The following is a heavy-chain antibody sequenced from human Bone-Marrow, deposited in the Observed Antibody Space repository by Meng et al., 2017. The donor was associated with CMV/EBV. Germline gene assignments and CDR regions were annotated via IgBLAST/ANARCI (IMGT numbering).Heavy chain of an antibody. CDR2: ISGSGGST. D-gene: IGHD3-16*01. Sequence: FTFSSYSMNWVRQAPGKGLEWVSAISGSGGSTYYADSVKGRFTISRDNSKNTLYLQMNSLRAEDTAVYCCARGLYSWGVKGSGWFDPWGQGTLVTVSS. CDR3: ARGLYSWGVKGSGWFDP. CDR1: FTFSSYS. V-gene: IGHV3-23*01. J-gene: IGHJ5*02.